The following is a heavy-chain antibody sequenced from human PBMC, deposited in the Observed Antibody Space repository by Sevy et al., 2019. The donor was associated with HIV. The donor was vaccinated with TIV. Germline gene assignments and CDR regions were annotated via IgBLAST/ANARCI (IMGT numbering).Heavy chain of an antibody. D-gene: IGHD5-12*01. Sequence: SETLSLTCSVSGGSISFYYWSWIRQPPGRGLEWIGYIYYTGSTNYNPSLKSRVTISVDTSKNQFSLKLTSVTAADTAVYYCARHPPDEDLVATRLGFDFWGQGTLVTVSS. J-gene: IGHJ4*02. CDR2: IYYTGST. V-gene: IGHV4-59*08. CDR3: ARHPPDEDLVATRLGFDF. CDR1: GGSISFYY.